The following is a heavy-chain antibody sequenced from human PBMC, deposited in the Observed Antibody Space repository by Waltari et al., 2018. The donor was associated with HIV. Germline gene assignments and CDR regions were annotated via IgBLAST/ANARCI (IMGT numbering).Heavy chain of an antibody. CDR2: MYPGDFDT. Sequence: DVQLVQSGAEVKKPGESLRSSCKASAYSFTSYWIAWVRQNPGQGLEWMGVMYPGDFDTRYSPSFQGQVTNSAEKSVTTAYVQWKRLKASDTAIYYCARIRVGSDDAADVWGQGTMVIVAS. CDR1: AYSFTSYW. J-gene: IGHJ3*01. D-gene: IGHD1-26*01. V-gene: IGHV5-51*01. CDR3: ARIRVGSDDAADV.